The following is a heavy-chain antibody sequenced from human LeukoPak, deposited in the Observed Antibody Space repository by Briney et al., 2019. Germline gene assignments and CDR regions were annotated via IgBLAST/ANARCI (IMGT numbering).Heavy chain of an antibody. CDR1: GGSISSYY. Sequence: PSETLSLTCTVSGGSISSYYWSWIRQPAGKGLEWIGRIYTSGSTNYNPSLKSRVTMSVDTSKNQFSLKLSSATAADTAVYYCARGVAATRFNDDAFDIWGQGTMVTVSS. CDR3: ARGVAATRFNDDAFDI. V-gene: IGHV4-4*07. CDR2: IYTSGST. D-gene: IGHD2-15*01. J-gene: IGHJ3*02.